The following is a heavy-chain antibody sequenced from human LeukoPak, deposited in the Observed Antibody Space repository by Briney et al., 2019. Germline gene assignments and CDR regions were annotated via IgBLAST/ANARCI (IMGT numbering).Heavy chain of an antibody. J-gene: IGHJ4*02. Sequence: GASVKVSCKASGYTFTSYYMHWVRQAPGQGLEWMGIINPSGGSTSYAQKFQGRVTMTRDTSTSTVYMELSSLRSEDTAVYYCARTLAAVAGRKRYYFDYRGQGTLVTVSS. CDR2: INPSGGST. V-gene: IGHV1-46*01. D-gene: IGHD6-19*01. CDR1: GYTFTSYY. CDR3: ARTLAAVAGRKRYYFDY.